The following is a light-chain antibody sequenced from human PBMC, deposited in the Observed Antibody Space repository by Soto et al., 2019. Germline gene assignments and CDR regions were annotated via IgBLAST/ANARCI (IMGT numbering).Light chain of an antibody. CDR1: QSVRRY. J-gene: IGKJ5*01. CDR3: QQRNNWPPIT. Sequence: ESVLTQSPXXLXXXXGXXXTXXCRXSQSVRRYLAWYQQKPGQAPRLLIYDASTRATGIPARFSGSGSETDFTLTITSLEPEDFAVYYCQQRNNWPPITFGQGTRLEIK. V-gene: IGKV3-11*01. CDR2: DAS.